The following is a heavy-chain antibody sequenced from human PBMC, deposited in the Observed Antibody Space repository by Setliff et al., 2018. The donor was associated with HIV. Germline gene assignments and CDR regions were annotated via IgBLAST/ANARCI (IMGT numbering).Heavy chain of an antibody. D-gene: IGHD3-22*01. CDR1: GFTFSAHQ. Sequence: PGGSLRLSCAASGFTFSAHQMSWVRQPPGKGLEWVANIKADGTDKYYVDSVKGRFAISRDNSKNIVYLQMNGLRAEDTAVYFCAISQDDGYYPLDYWGQGTLVTVSS. V-gene: IGHV3-7*01. CDR3: AISQDDGYYPLDY. J-gene: IGHJ4*02. CDR2: IKADGTDK.